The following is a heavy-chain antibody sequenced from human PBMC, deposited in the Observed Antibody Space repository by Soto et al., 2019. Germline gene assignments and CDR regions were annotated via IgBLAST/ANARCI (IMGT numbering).Heavy chain of an antibody. CDR3: AKGPQDYYGSGSYYEVPYYFDY. V-gene: IGHV3-23*01. Sequence: GGSLRLSCAASGFTFSSYAMSWVRQAPGKGLEWVSAISGSGGSTYYADSVKGRFTISRDNSKNTLYLQMNSLRAEDTAVYYCAKGPQDYYGSGSYYEVPYYFDYWGQGTLVTVSS. D-gene: IGHD3-10*01. J-gene: IGHJ4*02. CDR1: GFTFSSYA. CDR2: ISGSGGST.